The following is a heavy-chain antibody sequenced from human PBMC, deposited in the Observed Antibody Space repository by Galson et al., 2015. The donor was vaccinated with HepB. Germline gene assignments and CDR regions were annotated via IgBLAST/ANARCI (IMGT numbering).Heavy chain of an antibody. Sequence: SVKVSCKASGGTFSSYAISWVRQAPGQGLEWMGGIIPIFGTANYAQKFQGRVTITADESTSTAYMELSSLRSEDTAVYYCARVKSSSWYVPYYFDYWGQGTLVTVSS. D-gene: IGHD6-13*01. CDR2: IIPIFGTA. CDR1: GGTFSSYA. V-gene: IGHV1-69*13. J-gene: IGHJ4*02. CDR3: ARVKSSSWYVPYYFDY.